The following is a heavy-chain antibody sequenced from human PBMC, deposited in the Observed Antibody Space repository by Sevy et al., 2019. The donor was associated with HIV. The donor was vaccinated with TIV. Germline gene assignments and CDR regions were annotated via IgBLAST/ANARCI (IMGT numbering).Heavy chain of an antibody. CDR3: AREGSLRYFDL. J-gene: IGHJ2*01. CDR2: ISDRSTTI. CDR1: GFTFRDYY. Sequence: GGSLRLSCAASGFTFRDYYMSWIRQAPGRGLEWLAYISDRSTTIYYADSLKGRFTISRDNAKNSLFLQMKSLRAEDTAVYYCAREGSLRYFDLWGRGTLVTVSS. D-gene: IGHD3-10*01. V-gene: IGHV3-11*01.